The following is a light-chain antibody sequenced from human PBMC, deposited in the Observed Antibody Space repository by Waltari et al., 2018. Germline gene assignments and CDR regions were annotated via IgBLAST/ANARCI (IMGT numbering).Light chain of an antibody. CDR2: WAS. J-gene: IGKJ3*01. CDR1: QNVFYSSNNKNY. V-gene: IGKV4-1*01. CDR3: QQYYSTPLFT. Sequence: DIVMTQAPDSLAVSLGERATINCKSSQNVFYSSNNKNYLAWYQQKPGQPPKLLIYWASTRESGVPDRCSGSGSGTDFTLTISSLQAEDVAVYYCQQYYSTPLFTFGPGTKVDIK.